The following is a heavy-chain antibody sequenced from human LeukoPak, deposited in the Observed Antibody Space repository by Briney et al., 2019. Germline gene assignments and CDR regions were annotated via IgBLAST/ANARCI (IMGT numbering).Heavy chain of an antibody. CDR1: GFTFSTYA. V-gene: IGHV3-23*01. CDR2: ITGSGKNT. Sequence: GGSLRLSCAASGFTFSTYAMSWVRQAPGKGLEWVSTITGSGKNTFYIESVKGRFTISRDNAKNSLYLQMNSLRAEDTALYYCAKERGDYWGQGTLVTVSS. J-gene: IGHJ4*02. CDR3: AKERGDY.